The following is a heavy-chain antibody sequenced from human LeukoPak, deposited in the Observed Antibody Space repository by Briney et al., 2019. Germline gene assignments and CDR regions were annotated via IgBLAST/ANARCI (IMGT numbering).Heavy chain of an antibody. D-gene: IGHD3-10*01. CDR2: ISGSGLSA. Sequence: PGGSLRLSCAASGFTFGAYAMSWVRQAPGKGLEWVSSISGSGLSAGYADSVRGRFTVSRDNSKNTLYLQMDSLRAEDTAVFFCARHPDGSGPNFDYWGLGTPVTVSS. CDR3: ARHPDGSGPNFDY. CDR1: GFTFGAYA. V-gene: IGHV3-23*01. J-gene: IGHJ4*02.